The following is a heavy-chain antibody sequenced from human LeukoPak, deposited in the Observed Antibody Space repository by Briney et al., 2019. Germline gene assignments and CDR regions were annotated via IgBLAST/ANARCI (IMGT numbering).Heavy chain of an antibody. CDR2: IYYSGST. CDR1: GGSISSSSYY. D-gene: IGHD3-22*01. J-gene: IGHJ4*02. V-gene: IGHV4-39*07. CDR3: ASYSSGYYVIDY. Sequence: SETLSLTCTVSGGSISSSSYYWGWIRQPPGKGLEWIGSIYYSGSTYYNPSLKSRVTISVDTSKNQFSLKLRSVTAADTAVYCCASYSSGYYVIDYWGQGTLVTVSS.